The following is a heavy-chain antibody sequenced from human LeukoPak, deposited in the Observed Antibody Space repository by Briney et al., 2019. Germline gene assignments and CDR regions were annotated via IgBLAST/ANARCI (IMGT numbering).Heavy chain of an antibody. D-gene: IGHD3-10*01. CDR2: INPNSGGT. J-gene: IGHJ3*02. V-gene: IGHV1-2*02. Sequence: ASVKVSCKASGYTFTGYYMHWVRQAPGQGLEWMGWINPNSGGTNYAQKFQGKVTMTRDTSISTAYMELRSLRSDDTAVYYCARVRITMVRGAWGAFDIWGQGTMVTVSS. CDR3: ARVRITMVRGAWGAFDI. CDR1: GYTFTGYY.